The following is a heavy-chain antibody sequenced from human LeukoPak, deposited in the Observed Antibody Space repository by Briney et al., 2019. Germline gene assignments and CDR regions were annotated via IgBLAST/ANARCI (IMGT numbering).Heavy chain of an antibody. J-gene: IGHJ4*02. CDR1: GYTFTSYD. CDR2: MNPNSGNT. V-gene: IGHV1-8*01. CDR3: ARVYSGSYGVYRYYFDY. D-gene: IGHD1-26*01. Sequence: GASVKVSCKASGYTFTSYDINWVRQATGQGLEWMGWMNPNSGNTGYAQKFQGRVTMTRNTSISTAYMELSSLRSEDTAVYYCARVYSGSYGVYRYYFDYWGQGTLVTVSS.